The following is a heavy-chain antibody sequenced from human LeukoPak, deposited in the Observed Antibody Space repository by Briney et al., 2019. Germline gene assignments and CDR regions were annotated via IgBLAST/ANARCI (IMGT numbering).Heavy chain of an antibody. J-gene: IGHJ4*02. D-gene: IGHD3-9*01. Sequence: GGSLRLSYAASGFTFDDYAMRWVRQAPGKGLEWVSGISWNSGSIGYADSVKGRFTISRDNAKNSLYLQMNSLRAEDTALYYCAKEHRYDISSGWGFDYWGQGTLVTVSS. CDR2: ISWNSGSI. CDR3: AKEHRYDISSGWGFDY. CDR1: GFTFDDYA. V-gene: IGHV3-9*01.